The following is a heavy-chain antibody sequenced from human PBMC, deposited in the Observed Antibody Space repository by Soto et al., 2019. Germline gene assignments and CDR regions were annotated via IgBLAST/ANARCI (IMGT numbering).Heavy chain of an antibody. CDR3: ARGKGMEENYYYYGLDI. Sequence: ASVKVSCKASGYTFSTYAMHWVRQAPGQILEWMGWINGGTGQTRYSQRFQDRVTITRDTPASTANMELTSLTAEDTAVYYCARGKGMEENYYYYGLDIWGQGTTVTVSS. J-gene: IGHJ6*02. CDR1: GYTFSTYA. V-gene: IGHV1-3*01. CDR2: INGGTGQT. D-gene: IGHD1-1*01.